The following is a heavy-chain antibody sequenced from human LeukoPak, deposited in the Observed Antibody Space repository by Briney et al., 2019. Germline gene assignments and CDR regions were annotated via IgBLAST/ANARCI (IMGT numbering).Heavy chain of an antibody. CDR2: IVVGSGNT. D-gene: IGHD5-12*01. CDR3: ARDLYRNGPGVDY. Sequence: SVKVSCKASGFTFTSPAVQWVRQARGQRLEWIGWIVVGSGNTNYAQKFQERVTITRDMSTSTAYMELSSLRSEDTAVYYCARDLYRNGPGVDYWGQGTLVTVSS. CDR1: GFTFTSPA. J-gene: IGHJ4*02. V-gene: IGHV1-58*01.